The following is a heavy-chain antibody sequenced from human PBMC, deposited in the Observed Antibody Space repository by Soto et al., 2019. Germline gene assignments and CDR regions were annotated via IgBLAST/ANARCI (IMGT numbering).Heavy chain of an antibody. CDR2: ISSSSSTI. J-gene: IGHJ2*01. Sequence: EVQLVESGGGLVQPGGSLGLSCAASGFTFSSYSMNWVRQAPGKGLEWVSYISSSSSTIYYADSVKGRFTISRDNAKNSLYLQMNSLRDEDTAVYYCARGYSSGWYSQGDWYFDLWGRGTLATVSS. CDR1: GFTFSSYS. D-gene: IGHD6-19*01. V-gene: IGHV3-48*02. CDR3: ARGYSSGWYSQGDWYFDL.